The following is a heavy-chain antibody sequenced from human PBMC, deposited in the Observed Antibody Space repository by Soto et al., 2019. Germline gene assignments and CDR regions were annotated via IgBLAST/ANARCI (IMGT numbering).Heavy chain of an antibody. V-gene: IGHV4-59*01. CDR1: GGSISSYY. D-gene: IGHD6-6*01. Sequence: SETLSLTCTVSGGSISSYYWSWIRQPPGKGLEWIGYIYYSGSTNYNPSLKSRVTISVDTSKNQLSLKLSSVTAADTAVYYCARDPGVAARPPYYYYGMDVWGQGTTVTVSS. CDR3: ARDPGVAARPPYYYYGMDV. J-gene: IGHJ6*02. CDR2: IYYSGST.